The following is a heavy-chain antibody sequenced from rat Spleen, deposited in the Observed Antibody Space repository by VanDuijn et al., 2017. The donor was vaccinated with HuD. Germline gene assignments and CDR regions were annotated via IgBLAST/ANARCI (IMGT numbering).Heavy chain of an antibody. D-gene: IGHD1-10*01. CDR2: INSEGTT. J-gene: IGHJ2*01. Sequence: EEQLQESGPGLVKPSQSLSLTCSVTFYSITSSYRWSWIRKFPGNKLEWMGYINSEGTTNYNPSLKSRISITRDTSKNQFFLQVNSVTTEDTATYYCGRDNNYKAYWGQGVLVTGSS. V-gene: IGHV3-3*01. CDR3: GRDNNYKAY. CDR1: FYSITSSYR.